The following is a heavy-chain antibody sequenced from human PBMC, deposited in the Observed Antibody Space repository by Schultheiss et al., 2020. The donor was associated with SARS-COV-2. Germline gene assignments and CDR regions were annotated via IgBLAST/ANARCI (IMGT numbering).Heavy chain of an antibody. D-gene: IGHD6-13*01. CDR3: ARSGSYSSCWAKWFDY. CDR1: GGSFSGYY. J-gene: IGHJ4*02. CDR2: IFHSGTI. V-gene: IGHV4-34*12. Sequence: SETLSLTCAVYGGSFSGYYWSWIRQPPGKGLEWVGYIFHSGTIYYNPSLRSRLFMSVDTSKNQFSLKLSSVTAADTAVYYCARSGSYSSCWAKWFDYWGQGTLVTVSS.